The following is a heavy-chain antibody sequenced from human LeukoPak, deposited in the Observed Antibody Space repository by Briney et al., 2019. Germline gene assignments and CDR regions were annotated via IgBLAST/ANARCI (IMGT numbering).Heavy chain of an antibody. D-gene: IGHD1-26*01. J-gene: IGHJ4*02. CDR3: ARGAIVGPTYYFDY. CDR1: GYTITSYY. V-gene: IGHV1-46*01. CDR2: INPSGGSA. Sequence: ASVKVSCKASGYTITSYYIHWVRQAPGQGLEWMGIINPSGGSASYAQKFQGRVTMTRDTSTSTVYMELNSLRSEDTAVYYCARGAIVGPTYYFDYWGQGTLVTVSS.